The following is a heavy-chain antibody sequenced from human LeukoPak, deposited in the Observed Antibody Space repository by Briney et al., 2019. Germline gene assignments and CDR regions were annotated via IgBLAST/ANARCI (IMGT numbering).Heavy chain of an antibody. CDR2: IYSGGST. Sequence: PGGSLRLSCAASGFTVSSNYMSWVRQAPGKGLEWVSVIYSGGSTYYADSVKGRFTISRDNSKNTLYLQMNSLRAEDTAVYYCAREKLAVAGSAVSYYFDYWGQGTLVTVSS. D-gene: IGHD6-19*01. J-gene: IGHJ4*02. V-gene: IGHV3-66*01. CDR3: AREKLAVAGSAVSYYFDY. CDR1: GFTVSSNY.